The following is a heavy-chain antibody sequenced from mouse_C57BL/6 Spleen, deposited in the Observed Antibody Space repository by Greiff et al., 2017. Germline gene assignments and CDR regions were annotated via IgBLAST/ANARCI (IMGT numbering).Heavy chain of an antibody. CDR2: IRNKANGYTT. J-gene: IGHJ1*03. V-gene: IGHV7-3*01. Sequence: EVHLVESGGGLVQPGGSLSLSCAASGFTFTDYYMSWVRQPPGKALEWLGFIRNKANGYTTEYSASVKGRFTISRDNSQSILYLQMNALRAEDSATDYCARSPYYYGSSYGYFDVWGTGTTVTVSS. CDR3: ARSPYYYGSSYGYFDV. CDR1: GFTFTDYY. D-gene: IGHD1-1*01.